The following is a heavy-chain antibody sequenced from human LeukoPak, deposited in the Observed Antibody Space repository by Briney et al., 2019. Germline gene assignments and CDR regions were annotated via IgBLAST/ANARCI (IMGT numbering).Heavy chain of an antibody. CDR2: ISTTMTTI. J-gene: IGHJ4*02. CDR1: GLTLSGYG. D-gene: IGHD3-9*01. CDR3: ARDFSYFRIHFDY. V-gene: IGHV3-48*01. Sequence: GGSLRLSCVASGLTLSGYGMNWVRQAPGKGLEWLSYISTTMTTIYYADPVKGRFTVSRDNAKNSLYLQMDSLRAEDTAVYYCARDFSYFRIHFDYWGQGTLVTVSS.